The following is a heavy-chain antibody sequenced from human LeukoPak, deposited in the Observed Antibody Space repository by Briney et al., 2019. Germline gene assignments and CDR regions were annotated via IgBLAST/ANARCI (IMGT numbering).Heavy chain of an antibody. CDR1: GFSFSDSY. D-gene: IGHD3-10*02. CDR2: ISGSGHDI. CDR3: AELGITMIGGV. J-gene: IGHJ6*04. Sequence: GGSPTLSCVVSGFSFSDSYMTWIRQTPGKGLESLAYISGSGHDIYYTDSVKGRFTISRDNAKNSLYLQMNSLRAEDTAVYYCAELGITMIGGVWGKGTTVTISS. V-gene: IGHV3-11*04.